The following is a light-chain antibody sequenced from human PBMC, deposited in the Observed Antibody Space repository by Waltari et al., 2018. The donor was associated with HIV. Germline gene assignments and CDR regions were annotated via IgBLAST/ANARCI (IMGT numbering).Light chain of an antibody. V-gene: IGKV2-28*01. CDR3: MQALQTPRT. CDR2: LGS. J-gene: IGKJ2*01. Sequence: LSLPVTPGEPASISCRSSQSLLHNNGYNYLDWYLQKPGQSPQLLIYLGSNRASGVPDRFSGSGSGADFTLKISRVEAEDVGTYYCMQALQTPRTFGQGTRLDIK. CDR1: QSLLHNNGYNY.